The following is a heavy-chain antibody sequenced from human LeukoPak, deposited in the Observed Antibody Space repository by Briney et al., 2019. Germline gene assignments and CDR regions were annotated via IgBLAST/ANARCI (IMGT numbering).Heavy chain of an antibody. V-gene: IGHV3-7*03. D-gene: IGHD2-15*01. J-gene: IGHJ3*02. CDR1: GFTFSSYW. Sequence: TGGSLRLSCAASGFTFSSYWMSWVRQAPGKGLEWVANIKQDGSEKYYVDSVKGRFTISRDNAMNSLYLQMNSLRAEDTALYHCARHGYCSGGSCYMHVAFDIWGQGTMVTVSS. CDR2: IKQDGSEK. CDR3: ARHGYCSGGSCYMHVAFDI.